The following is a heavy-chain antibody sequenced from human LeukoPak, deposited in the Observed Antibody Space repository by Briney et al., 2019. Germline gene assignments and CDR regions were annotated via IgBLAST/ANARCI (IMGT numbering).Heavy chain of an antibody. CDR1: DFNFSSYT. Sequence: GGSLRLSCDGSDFNFSSYTMNWVRQAPGKALEWVSAVSGNGGGTYYADSVKGHFTISRDNSKNTVYLQMNSLRVEDTALYYCAKGVYYDNSGYYYFDSWGQGTLVTVSS. J-gene: IGHJ4*02. CDR2: VSGNGGGT. V-gene: IGHV3-23*01. CDR3: AKGVYYDNSGYYYFDS. D-gene: IGHD3-22*01.